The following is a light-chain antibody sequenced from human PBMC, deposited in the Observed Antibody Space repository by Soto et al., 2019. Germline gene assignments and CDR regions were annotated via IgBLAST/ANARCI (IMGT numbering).Light chain of an antibody. CDR1: QSVSTY. Sequence: EIVLTQSPATLSLSPGERATLSCRASQSVSTYLAWYQQRPGQAPRLLIYDASTRASDIPARFSGSGSGTDFILTISGLEPEDSAIYYCQQYNDWPRTFGQGTKVDIK. CDR2: DAS. J-gene: IGKJ1*01. CDR3: QQYNDWPRT. V-gene: IGKV3-11*01.